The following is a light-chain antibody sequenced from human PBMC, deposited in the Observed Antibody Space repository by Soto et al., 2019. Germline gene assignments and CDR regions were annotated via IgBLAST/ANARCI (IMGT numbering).Light chain of an antibody. CDR1: SSDVGGYNY. V-gene: IGLV2-14*01. Sequence: QPASVSGSPGQSITISCTGTSSDVGGYNYVSWYQQHPGKAPKLMIYEVSNRPSGVSNRFSGSKSGNTASLTISGLQAEDEADYYCSSYTSSNTYVFGTGTKLTVL. J-gene: IGLJ1*01. CDR2: EVS. CDR3: SSYTSSNTYV.